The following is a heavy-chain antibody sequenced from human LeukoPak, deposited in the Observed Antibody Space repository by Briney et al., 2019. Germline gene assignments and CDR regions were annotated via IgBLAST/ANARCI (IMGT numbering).Heavy chain of an antibody. V-gene: IGHV1-8*01. J-gene: IGHJ3*02. CDR1: GYTFTSYD. Sequence: ASVKVSCKASGYTFTSYDINWVRQATGQGLEWMGWMNPNSGSTGYAQKFQGRVTMTRDTSISTAYMELSRLRSDDTAVYYCARDVERAFDIWGQGTMVTVSS. CDR2: MNPNSGST. CDR3: ARDVERAFDI. D-gene: IGHD1-1*01.